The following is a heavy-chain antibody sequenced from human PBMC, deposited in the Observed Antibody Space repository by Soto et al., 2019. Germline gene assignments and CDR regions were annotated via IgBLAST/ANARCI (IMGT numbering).Heavy chain of an antibody. CDR1: GGSFSGYY. Sequence: SETLSLTCAVYGGSFSGYYWSWIRQPPGKGLEWIGEINHSGSTNYNPSLKSRVTISVDKSKNQFSLKLSSVTAADTAVYYCARANIAAAVWFEPWGQGTLVTVSS. J-gene: IGHJ5*02. CDR3: ARANIAAAVWFEP. V-gene: IGHV4-34*01. CDR2: INHSGST. D-gene: IGHD6-13*01.